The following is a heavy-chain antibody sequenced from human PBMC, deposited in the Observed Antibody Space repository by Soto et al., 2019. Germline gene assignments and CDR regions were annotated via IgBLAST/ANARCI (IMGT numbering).Heavy chain of an antibody. CDR3: AREAAAGVDYGMDV. CDR1: GGSMSSFY. J-gene: IGHJ6*02. D-gene: IGHD6-13*01. Sequence: QVQLRQSGPGLVKPSETLSLTCTVSGGSMSSFYWSWIRQPAGKGLEWIGRIYTSGGTNYNPSLKSRVTMSVDTSKKQFSLKLSSVTAADTALYYCAREAAAGVDYGMDVWGQGTTVTVSS. V-gene: IGHV4-4*07. CDR2: IYTSGGT.